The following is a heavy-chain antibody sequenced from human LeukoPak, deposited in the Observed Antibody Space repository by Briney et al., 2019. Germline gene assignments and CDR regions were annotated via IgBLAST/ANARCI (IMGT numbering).Heavy chain of an antibody. CDR3: AKDLSSTHGSSWSPDY. Sequence: GGSLRLSCAASGFTFSTYVMHWVRQAPGKGLEWLAVISSDGSSKYYADSVKGRFTISRDNSKNTLYLQMSSLRAEDTAVYRCAKDLSSTHGSSWSPDYWGQGTLVTVSS. V-gene: IGHV3-30-3*01. J-gene: IGHJ4*02. CDR1: GFTFSTYV. D-gene: IGHD6-13*01. CDR2: ISSDGSSK.